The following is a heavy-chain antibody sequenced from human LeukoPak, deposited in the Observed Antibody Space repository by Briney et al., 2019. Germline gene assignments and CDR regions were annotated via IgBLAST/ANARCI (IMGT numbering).Heavy chain of an antibody. CDR3: AKEGGVGATDY. Sequence: GGSLRLSCAASGFIFNNYGLIWVRQAPGKGLEWVSAISGSGGSTYYADSVKGRFTISRDNSKNTLYLQMNSLRAEDTAVYYCAKEGGVGATDYWGQGTLVTVSS. CDR1: GFIFNNYG. D-gene: IGHD1-26*01. V-gene: IGHV3-23*01. J-gene: IGHJ4*02. CDR2: ISGSGGST.